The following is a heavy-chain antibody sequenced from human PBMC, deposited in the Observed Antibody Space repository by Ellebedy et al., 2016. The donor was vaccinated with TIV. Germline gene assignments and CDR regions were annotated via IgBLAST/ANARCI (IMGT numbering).Heavy chain of an antibody. Sequence: PGGSLRLSCAASGFTFDDYSMVWVRQVPGKGLQWVSLISGDSFSTDYADSVKGRFTVSRDNSKNSLHLHMKSLRIEDTGIYYCAKWGQKTSDYYYYGKDVWGQGTRVTVSS. V-gene: IGHV3-43*01. CDR3: AKWGQKTSDYYYYGKDV. D-gene: IGHD3-16*01. J-gene: IGHJ6*02. CDR2: ISGDSFST. CDR1: GFTFDDYS.